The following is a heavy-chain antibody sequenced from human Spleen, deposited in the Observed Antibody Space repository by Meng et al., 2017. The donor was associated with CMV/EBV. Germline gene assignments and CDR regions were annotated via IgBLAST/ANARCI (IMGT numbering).Heavy chain of an antibody. J-gene: IGHJ5*02. CDR2: IHPGDSDI. CDR1: W. V-gene: IGHV5-51*01. D-gene: IGHD3-10*01. CDR3: AREGDDLNYYASGSYFKTNWFDP. Sequence: WIGGVRKMPGKGLEWMGIIHPGDSDIRYSPSFQGQVTISADKSISTAYLQWSSLKASDTAMYYCAREGDDLNYYASGSYFKTNWFDPWGQGTLVTVSS.